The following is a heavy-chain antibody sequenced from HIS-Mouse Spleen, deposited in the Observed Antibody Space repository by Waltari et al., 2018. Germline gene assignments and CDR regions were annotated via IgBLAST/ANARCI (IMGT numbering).Heavy chain of an antibody. CDR3: ARGGSYGSGSYYSGFFDY. D-gene: IGHD3-10*01. CDR2: INHSGST. J-gene: IGHJ4*02. Sequence: QVQLQQWGAGLLKPSETLSLTCAVYGGSFSGYYWSWIRQPPGKGLEWIGEINHSGSTHYHPSRKGRVTISVDTSKNQFSLKLSSVTAADTAVYYCARGGSYGSGSYYSGFFDYWGQGTLVTVSS. CDR1: GGSFSGYY. V-gene: IGHV4-34*01.